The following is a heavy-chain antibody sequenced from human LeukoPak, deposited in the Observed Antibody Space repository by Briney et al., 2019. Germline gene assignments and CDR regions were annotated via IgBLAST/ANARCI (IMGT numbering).Heavy chain of an antibody. Sequence: ASVKVSCKASGGTFSSYAISWVRQAPGQGLEWMGGIIPIFGTANYAQKFQGRVTITADESTSTAYMELSSLRSEDTAVYYCARVGGEMATIYYFDYWGQGTLVTVSS. CDR3: ARVGGEMATIYYFDY. CDR1: GGTFSSYA. CDR2: IIPIFGTA. J-gene: IGHJ4*02. D-gene: IGHD5-24*01. V-gene: IGHV1-69*13.